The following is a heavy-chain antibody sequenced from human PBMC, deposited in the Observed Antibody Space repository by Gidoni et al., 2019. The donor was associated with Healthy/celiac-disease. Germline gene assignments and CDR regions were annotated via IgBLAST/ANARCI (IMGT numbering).Heavy chain of an antibody. J-gene: IGHJ6*02. D-gene: IGHD2-2*01. CDR2: INHSGST. V-gene: IGHV4-34*01. Sequence: QVPLQQWGAGLLKPSETLSLTCAVYGGSFSGYYWSWIRQPPGKGLEWIGEINHSGSTNYNPSLKSRVTISVDTSKNQFSLKLSSVTAADTAVYYCARGFARYCSSTSCSNYYYYYGMDVWGQGTTVTVSS. CDR3: ARGFARYCSSTSCSNYYYYYGMDV. CDR1: GGSFSGYY.